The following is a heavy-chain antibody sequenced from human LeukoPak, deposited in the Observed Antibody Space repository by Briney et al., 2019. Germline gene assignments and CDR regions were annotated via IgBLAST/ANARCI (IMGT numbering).Heavy chain of an antibody. CDR1: GFTFSSYG. Sequence: GGSLTLSCAASGFTFSSYGVSWVRQARERGLEWVSTFSGRGYSTYYADSVKGRFTISRDSSKNSLYLQMNSLRAEDTALYYCAKDCGNGDYYYYYYMDVWGEGTTVTISS. V-gene: IGHV3-23*01. CDR2: FSGRGYST. CDR3: AKDCGNGDYYYYYYMDV. D-gene: IGHD2-21*01. J-gene: IGHJ6*03.